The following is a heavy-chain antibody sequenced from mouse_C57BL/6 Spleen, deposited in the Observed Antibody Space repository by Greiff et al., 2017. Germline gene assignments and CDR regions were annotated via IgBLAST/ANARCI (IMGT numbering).Heavy chain of an antibody. V-gene: IGHV1-18*01. CDR1: GYTFTDYN. CDR2: INPNNGGT. J-gene: IGHJ4*01. CDR3: ARSSYDYYAMDD. Sequence: EVQLQQSGPELVKPGASVKIPCKASGYTFTDYNMDWVKQSHGKSLEWIGDINPNNGGTIYNQKFKGKATLTVDKSSSTADMELRSLTSEDTAVYYCARSSYDYYAMDDWGQGTSVTVSS.